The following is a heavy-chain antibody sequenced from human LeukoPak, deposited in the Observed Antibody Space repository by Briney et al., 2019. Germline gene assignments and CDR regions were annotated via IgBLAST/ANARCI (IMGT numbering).Heavy chain of an antibody. CDR2: INPNSGGT. J-gene: IGHJ4*02. V-gene: IGHV1-2*02. CDR1: GYTFTGYY. CDR3: AYIAARKIGPFDY. Sequence: ASVKVSCKASGYTFTGYYMHWVRQAPGQGLEWMGWINPNSGGTNYAQKFQGRVTTTRDTSISTAYMELSRLRSDDAAVYYCAYIAARKIGPFDYWGQGTLVTVSS. D-gene: IGHD6-6*01.